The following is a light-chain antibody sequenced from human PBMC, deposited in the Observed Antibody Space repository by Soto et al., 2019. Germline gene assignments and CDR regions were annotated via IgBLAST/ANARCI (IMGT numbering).Light chain of an antibody. V-gene: IGLV1-40*01. CDR1: SSKIGAGYD. Sequence: QSVLTQPPSVSGAPGQRVTISCTGSSSKIGAGYDVHWYQQLPGTAPKLLIYGNSNRPSGVPDRFSGSKSGTSASLAITGLRAEDEADYYCQSYDSSLSGYVFGTGTKVT. J-gene: IGLJ1*01. CDR2: GNS. CDR3: QSYDSSLSGYV.